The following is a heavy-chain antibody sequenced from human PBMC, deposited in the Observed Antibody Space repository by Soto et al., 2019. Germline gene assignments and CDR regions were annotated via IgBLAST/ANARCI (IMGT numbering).Heavy chain of an antibody. CDR3: ASFGVASMNWFDP. D-gene: IGHD3-3*01. CDR1: GISISSIDYY. V-gene: IGHV4-30-4*01. CDR2: IDYSGTT. Sequence: QLQLQESGPGLVKPSQTLSLTCTVSGISISSIDYYWTWIRQSPGKGLEWIGCIDYSGTTYYNPSLKSRVSISEDTSKNQFSLKLTSVAAVDTAMYYCASFGVASMNWFDPWGQGTLVTVSS. J-gene: IGHJ5*02.